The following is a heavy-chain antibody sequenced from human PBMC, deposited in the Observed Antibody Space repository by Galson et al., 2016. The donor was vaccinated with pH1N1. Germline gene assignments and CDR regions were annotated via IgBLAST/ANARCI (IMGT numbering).Heavy chain of an antibody. Sequence: SLRLSCAASGFNFSNYWMQWVRQAPGKGLQWVANINQDGDKKYYVGSVEGRFTISRDNAKNSLYLQMNSLRAEDTAVYYCARAVGNFDPHWGQGTLVTVSS. CDR1: GFNFSNYW. CDR2: INQDGDKK. V-gene: IGHV3-7*01. CDR3: ARAVGNFDPH. D-gene: IGHD3-9*01. J-gene: IGHJ4*02.